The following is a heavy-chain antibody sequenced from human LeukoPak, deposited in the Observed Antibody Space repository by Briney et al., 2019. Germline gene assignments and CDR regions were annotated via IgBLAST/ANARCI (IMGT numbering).Heavy chain of an antibody. Sequence: GASVKVSCKASGYTFTSYDINWVRQATGQGLEWMGWMNPNSGNTGCAQKFQGRVTMTRNTSISTAYMELSSLRSEDTAVYYCARLQTTVTTRFLDVWGKGTTVTVSS. CDR1: GYTFTSYD. D-gene: IGHD4-17*01. CDR3: ARLQTTVTTRFLDV. CDR2: MNPNSGNT. J-gene: IGHJ6*04. V-gene: IGHV1-8*01.